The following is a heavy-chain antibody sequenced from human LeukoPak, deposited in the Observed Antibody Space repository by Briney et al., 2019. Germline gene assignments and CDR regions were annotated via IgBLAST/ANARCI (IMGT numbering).Heavy chain of an antibody. CDR1: GFTFSSYG. J-gene: IGHJ6*02. CDR3: AKDLPYYMGSYYYYGMDV. D-gene: IGHD3-10*01. CDR2: ISYDGSNK. Sequence: QPGGSLRLSCAASGFTFSSYGMHWVRQAPGKGLEWVAVISYDGSNKYYADSVKGRFTISRDDSKNTLYLQMNSLRAEDTAVYYCAKDLPYYMGSYYYYGMDVWGQGTTVTVSS. V-gene: IGHV3-30*18.